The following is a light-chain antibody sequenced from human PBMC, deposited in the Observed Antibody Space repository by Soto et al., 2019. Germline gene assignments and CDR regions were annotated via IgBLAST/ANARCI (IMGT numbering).Light chain of an antibody. V-gene: IGLV2-8*01. CDR1: SSDVGSFNY. J-gene: IGLJ3*02. CDR2: EVS. Sequence: QSVLTQPPSASGSPGQSVTISCTGTSSDVGSFNYVSWYQQHPGKAPKLMIYEVSKRPSGVPERFSGSKSGNTASLTVSGLQAEDEADYFCGSYAGSSNWMFGGGTKVTVL. CDR3: GSYAGSSNWM.